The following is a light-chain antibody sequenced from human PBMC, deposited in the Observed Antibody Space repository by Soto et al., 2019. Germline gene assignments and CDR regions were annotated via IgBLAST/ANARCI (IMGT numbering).Light chain of an antibody. Sequence: DIQMTQSPSSLSASVGDRVTITCRASQGISNYLAWYQQKPGKVPKLLIYAASTLQSGVPSRFSGSGSGTDFTLTISSLQPEDVATYYCQKYNSAGITFDQGTRLEIK. J-gene: IGKJ5*01. CDR1: QGISNY. CDR3: QKYNSAGIT. CDR2: AAS. V-gene: IGKV1-27*01.